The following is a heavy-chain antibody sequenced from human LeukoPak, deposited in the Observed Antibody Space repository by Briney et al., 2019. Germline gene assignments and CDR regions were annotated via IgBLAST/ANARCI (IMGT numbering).Heavy chain of an antibody. Sequence: GGSLRLSCAASGFTFSSYWMSWVRQAPGKGLEWVANMKPDGSEKYYVESVKGRLTISRDNAKKSLYLQMNSLRAEDTAVFYCARVEMAKGSYGMDVWGQGTTVTVSS. D-gene: IGHD5-24*01. CDR2: MKPDGSEK. CDR3: ARVEMAKGSYGMDV. CDR1: GFTFSSYW. J-gene: IGHJ6*02. V-gene: IGHV3-7*04.